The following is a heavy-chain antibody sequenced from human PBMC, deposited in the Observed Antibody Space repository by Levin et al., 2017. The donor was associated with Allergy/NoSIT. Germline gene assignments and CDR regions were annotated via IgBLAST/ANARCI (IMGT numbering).Heavy chain of an antibody. Sequence: GGSLRLSCAASGFTFSSYSVNWVRQAPGKGLEWVSYISSSSGTIYYADSVKGRFTISRDNAKNSLYLQMNRLRDEDTAVYYCARDGHCSSTSCYFDLDYWGQGTLVTVSS. CDR3: ARDGHCSSTSCYFDLDY. CDR1: GFTFSSYS. V-gene: IGHV3-48*02. J-gene: IGHJ4*02. D-gene: IGHD2-2*01. CDR2: ISSSSGTI.